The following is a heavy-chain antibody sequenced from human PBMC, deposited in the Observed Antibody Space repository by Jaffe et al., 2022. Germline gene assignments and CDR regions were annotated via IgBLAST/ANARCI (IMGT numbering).Heavy chain of an antibody. CDR3: ARQGDYDILTGYPPWYFDL. CDR2: IYHSGST. D-gene: IGHD3-9*01. CDR1: GYSISSGYY. J-gene: IGHJ2*01. Sequence: QVQLQESGPGLVKPSETLSLTCAVSGYSISSGYYWGWIRQPPGKGLEWIGSIYHSGSTYYNPSLKSRVTISVDTSKNQFSLKLSSVTAADTAVYYCARQGDYDILTGYPPWYFDLWGRGTLVTVSS. V-gene: IGHV4-38-2*01.